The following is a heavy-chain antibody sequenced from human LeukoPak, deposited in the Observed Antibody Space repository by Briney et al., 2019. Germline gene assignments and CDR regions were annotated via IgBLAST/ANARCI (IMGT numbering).Heavy chain of an antibody. V-gene: IGHV4-61*02. Sequence: SQTLSLTCTVSGASISSGSYYWSWIRQPAGKGLEWIGRIYTSGSTNYNPSLKSRVTISVDTSKNQFSLKLSSVTAADTAVYYCARSVEGYCSGGSCYSYYYYMDVWGKGTTVTVSS. CDR2: IYTSGST. CDR3: ARSVEGYCSGGSCYSYYYYMDV. CDR1: GASISSGSYY. D-gene: IGHD2-15*01. J-gene: IGHJ6*03.